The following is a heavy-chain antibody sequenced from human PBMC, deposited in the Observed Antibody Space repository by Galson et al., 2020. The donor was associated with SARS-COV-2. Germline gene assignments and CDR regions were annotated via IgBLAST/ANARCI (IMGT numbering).Heavy chain of an antibody. Sequence: GESLKISCAASGFDFSDSALHWVRQASGKGLEWVGRVRSKGNNYATAYSASVRGRFTVSRDDSKNTSYLQMNSLKSEDTAVYYCTLFRDYDSPKPWGQGTLVTVSS. D-gene: IGHD3-22*01. CDR3: TLFRDYDSPKP. V-gene: IGHV3-73*01. CDR2: VRSKGNNYAT. CDR1: GFDFSDSA. J-gene: IGHJ5*02.